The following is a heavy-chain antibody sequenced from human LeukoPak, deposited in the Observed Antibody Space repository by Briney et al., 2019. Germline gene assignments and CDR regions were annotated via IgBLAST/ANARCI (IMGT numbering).Heavy chain of an antibody. CDR3: ARLGPLEMATIRGAFDI. CDR2: IYYSGST. D-gene: IGHD5-24*01. V-gene: IGHV4-39*01. CDR1: GGSISSSSYY. J-gene: IGHJ3*02. Sequence: PSETLSLTCTVSGGSISSSSYYWGWIRQPPGKGLEWIGSIYYSGSTYYNPSLKSRVTISVDTSKNQFSLKLSSVTAADTAVYYCARLGPLEMATIRGAFDIWGQGTMVTVSS.